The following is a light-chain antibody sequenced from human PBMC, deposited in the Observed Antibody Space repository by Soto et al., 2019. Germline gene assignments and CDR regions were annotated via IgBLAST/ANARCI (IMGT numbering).Light chain of an antibody. Sequence: DIVLTQSPGTLCLSPGERASLSCRASQSVSSGHLAWYQQKPGQVPRLLIYDASTRATGIPARFSGSGSGTEFTLTISSLQSEDFAFYYCQQFHYWWTFGQGTKGDIK. CDR1: QSVSSGH. V-gene: IGKV3-15*01. J-gene: IGKJ1*01. CDR3: QQFHYWWT. CDR2: DAS.